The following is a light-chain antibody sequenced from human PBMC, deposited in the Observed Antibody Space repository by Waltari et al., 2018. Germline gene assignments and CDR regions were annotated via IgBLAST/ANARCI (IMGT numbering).Light chain of an antibody. CDR1: QSLLHTDGFTY. Sequence: DIVMTQTPLSLPVTPGEPASISCKSRQSLLHTDGFTYLDWYLQKPGQSPQLLIYGGSNRASGVPDRFSGSGSGTDFTLKISKVEAEDVGVYYCLQHKAVPLTFGGGTKVEIK. CDR3: LQHKAVPLT. V-gene: IGKV2-40*01. CDR2: GGS. J-gene: IGKJ4*01.